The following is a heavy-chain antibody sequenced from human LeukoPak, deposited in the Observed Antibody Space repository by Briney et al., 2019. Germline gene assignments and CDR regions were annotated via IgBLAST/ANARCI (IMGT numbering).Heavy chain of an antibody. D-gene: IGHD3-10*01. J-gene: IGHJ4*02. V-gene: IGHV3-30-3*01. CDR1: GFTFSSYA. Sequence: GGSLRLSCAASGFTFSSYAMHWARQAPGKGLEWVAVISYDGSNKYYADSVKGRFTISRDNSKNTLYLQMNSLRAEDTAVYYCARGFHFDYWGQGTLVTVSS. CDR3: ARGFHFDY. CDR2: ISYDGSNK.